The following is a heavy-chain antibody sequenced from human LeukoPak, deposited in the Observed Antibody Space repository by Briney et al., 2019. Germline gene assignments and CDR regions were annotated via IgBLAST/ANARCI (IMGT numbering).Heavy chain of an antibody. J-gene: IGHJ4*02. V-gene: IGHV3-21*01. D-gene: IGHD6-13*01. CDR2: ITSSGTYI. CDR3: ARFIAAPYYFDY. CDR1: GFDFNNYN. Sequence: GGSLRLSCAASGFDFNNYNMNWVRQAPGKGLEWVSSITSSGTYIYYADSVKGRFTISRDNAKNSLYLQMNSLRAEDTAVYYCARFIAAPYYFDYWGRGTLVTVSS.